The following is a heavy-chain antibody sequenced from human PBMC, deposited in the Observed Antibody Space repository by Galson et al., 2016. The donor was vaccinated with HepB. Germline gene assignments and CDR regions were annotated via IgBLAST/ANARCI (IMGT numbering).Heavy chain of an antibody. V-gene: IGHV4-39*01. Sequence: SETLSLTCIVSGDSIRSDSDYWGWVRQSPGKGLEWIGSIFYTGTTYYNPSLKSRLTIFLDTSSNQFSLRLRSVTAADTALYSCARHGELDSDLGWFDPWGQGTLVTVSS. CDR1: GDSIRSDSDY. CDR3: ARHGELDSDLGWFDP. CDR2: IFYTGTT. J-gene: IGHJ5*02. D-gene: IGHD1-1*01.